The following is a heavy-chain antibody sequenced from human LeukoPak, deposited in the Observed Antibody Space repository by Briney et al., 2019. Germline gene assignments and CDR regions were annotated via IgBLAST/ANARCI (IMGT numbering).Heavy chain of an antibody. D-gene: IGHD3-10*01. J-gene: IGHJ5*02. CDR1: GGSISSSSYY. Sequence: SETLSLTCTVSGGSISSSSYYWGWIRQPPGKGLEWIGSIYYSGSTNYNPSLKSRVTISVDTSKNQFSLKLSSVTAADTAVYYCATSYYGSGSYQNWFDPWGQGTQVTVSS. CDR3: ATSYYGSGSYQNWFDP. CDR2: IYYSGST. V-gene: IGHV4-39*07.